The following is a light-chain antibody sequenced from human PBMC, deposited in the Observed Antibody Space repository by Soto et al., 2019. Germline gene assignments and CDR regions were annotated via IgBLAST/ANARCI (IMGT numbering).Light chain of an antibody. Sequence: QSALTQPASVSGSPGQSITISCTGTNSDIGTYIYVSWYQQHPGKAPKLLIYDVSNQPSGVSHRFSGSKSGNTATLTISGLKAEDEADYYCSSYTASRTKFGGGTKLTVL. CDR2: DVS. V-gene: IGLV2-14*01. CDR3: SSYTASRTK. J-gene: IGLJ2*01. CDR1: NSDIGTYIY.